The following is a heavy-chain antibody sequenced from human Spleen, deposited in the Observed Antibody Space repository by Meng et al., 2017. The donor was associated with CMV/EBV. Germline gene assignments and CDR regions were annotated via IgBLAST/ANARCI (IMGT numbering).Heavy chain of an antibody. CDR3: ASEAGGGVVVPAAISPDAFDI. CDR2: IIPILGIA. Sequence: SVKVSCKASGGTFSSYAISWVRQAPGQGLEWMGGIIPILGIANYAQKFQGRVTITADKSTSTAYMELSSLRSEDMAVYYCASEAGGGVVVPAAISPDAFDIWGQGTMVTVSS. CDR1: GGTFSSYA. D-gene: IGHD2-2*01. V-gene: IGHV1-69*10. J-gene: IGHJ3*02.